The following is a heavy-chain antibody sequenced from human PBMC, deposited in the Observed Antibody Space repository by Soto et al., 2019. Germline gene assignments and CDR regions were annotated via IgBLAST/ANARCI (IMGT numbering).Heavy chain of an antibody. V-gene: IGHV4-31*03. CDR2: IYYSGST. D-gene: IGHD3-22*01. CDR3: ARDSPTYYYDSSGYQAFEI. CDR1: GGSISSGGYY. Sequence: SETLSLTCTVSGGSISSGGYYWSWIRQHPGKGLEWIGYIYYSGSTYYNPSLKSRVTISVDTSKNQFSLKLSSVTAADTAVYYCARDSPTYYYDSSGYQAFEIWGQGTMVTV. J-gene: IGHJ3*02.